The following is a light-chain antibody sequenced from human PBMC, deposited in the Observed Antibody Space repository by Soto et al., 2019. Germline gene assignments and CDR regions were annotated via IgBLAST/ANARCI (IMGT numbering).Light chain of an antibody. V-gene: IGKV3-20*01. CDR2: SAS. CDR1: QAFIISY. CDR3: HQYDTALRT. Sequence: EIVLRQSPGTLSLSSGEKATLSCSASQAFIISYLAWDQQNPGQAPRLLIYSASTRATGIPDRFSGSGSGTDFNLTTSRLEPEDFAVYSCHQYDTALRTCGEGTKVDIK. J-gene: IGKJ1*01.